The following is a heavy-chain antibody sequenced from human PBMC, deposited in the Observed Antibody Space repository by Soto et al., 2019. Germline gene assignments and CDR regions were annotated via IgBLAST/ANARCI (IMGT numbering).Heavy chain of an antibody. CDR1: GGSLSNYY. V-gene: IGHV4-59*08. Sequence: SETLSLTCTVSGGSLSNYYWSWIRQPPGKGLEWVGYMFNGGSANYNPSLKSRVAISVDMSQNQFSLKLTSVTAADTAVYYCERHGAIYSNSWYDFDYWGQGTLVTVS. D-gene: IGHD5-18*01. J-gene: IGHJ4*02. CDR3: ERHGAIYSNSWYDFDY. CDR2: MFNGGSA.